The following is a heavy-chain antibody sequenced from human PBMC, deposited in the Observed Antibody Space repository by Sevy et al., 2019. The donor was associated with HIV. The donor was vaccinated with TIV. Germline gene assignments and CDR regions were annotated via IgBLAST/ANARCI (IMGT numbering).Heavy chain of an antibody. Sequence: SETLSLTCTVSGGSINSDHWNWIRQPPGKGLEWFGYVYYTGGTNYNPSLKNRVTISVDRTKNQFSLKLTSVTAADTAVYYCARQNDFAIWGQGTMVTVSS. V-gene: IGHV4-59*08. J-gene: IGHJ3*02. CDR2: VYYTGGT. CDR3: ARQNDFAI. CDR1: GGSINSDH.